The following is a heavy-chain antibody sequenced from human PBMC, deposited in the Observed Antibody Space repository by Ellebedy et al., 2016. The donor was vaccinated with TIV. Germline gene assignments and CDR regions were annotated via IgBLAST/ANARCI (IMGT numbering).Heavy chain of an antibody. CDR3: VQIMITYGGVTRTDAFDV. J-gene: IGHJ3*01. V-gene: IGHV2-5*04. CDR2: IYWDNDD. D-gene: IGHD3-16*01. CDR1: GFSLTATGEG. Sequence: SGPTLVKSTATLTLTCTFSGFSLTATGEGVGWVRQPPGKALDWLAIIYWDNDDRYSSSMRSRLRITKDTSRREVVLTMTNMDPVDTGTYYCVQIMITYGGVTRTDAFDVWGQGILVTVSS.